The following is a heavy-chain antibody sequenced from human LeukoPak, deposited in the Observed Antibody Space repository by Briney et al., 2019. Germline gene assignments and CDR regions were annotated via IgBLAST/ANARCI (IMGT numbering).Heavy chain of an antibody. D-gene: IGHD1/OR15-1a*01. J-gene: IGHJ4*02. Sequence: PGGSLRLSCAASGFTFSNYWMHWVRQAPGKGLVWVSRINSDGINTSYADSVKGRFTISRDNAKNTLNLQMNSLTTEDTAVYYCARDLIAGTTYWGQGTLVTVSS. CDR1: GFTFSNYW. V-gene: IGHV3-74*01. CDR3: ARDLIAGTTY. CDR2: INSDGINT.